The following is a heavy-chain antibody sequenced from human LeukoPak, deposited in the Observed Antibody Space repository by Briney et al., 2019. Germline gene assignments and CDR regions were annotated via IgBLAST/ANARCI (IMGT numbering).Heavy chain of an antibody. D-gene: IGHD6-19*01. V-gene: IGHV4-4*07. CDR3: ARDVRYASGWSTPES. J-gene: IGHJ5*02. Sequence: SETLSLTCTVSGGSINHHWSWIRQPAGKGLEWIGRIYSSGSANYSPSLKSRVSMSIDTSNNHFSLNLTSVTAADTALYFCARDVRYASGWSTPESWGQGTLVTVSS. CDR2: IYSSGSA. CDR1: GGSINHH.